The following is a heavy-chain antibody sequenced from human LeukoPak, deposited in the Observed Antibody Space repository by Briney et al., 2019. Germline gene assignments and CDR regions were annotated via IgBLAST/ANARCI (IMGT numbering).Heavy chain of an antibody. J-gene: IGHJ4*02. V-gene: IGHV1-18*01. CDR3: ARDLKMGYSSGRYSWGTGSSNDY. CDR2: ISGYNGNT. Sequence: GASVTVSFKASGYTFTSYGISGVRQAPGKGREWMGWISGYNGNTNYAQKLQGRVTITTDTSTSTVYMELRSLRSDDTAVYYCARDLKMGYSSGRYSWGTGSSNDYWGQGTLVTVSS. D-gene: IGHD6-19*01. CDR1: GYTFTSYG.